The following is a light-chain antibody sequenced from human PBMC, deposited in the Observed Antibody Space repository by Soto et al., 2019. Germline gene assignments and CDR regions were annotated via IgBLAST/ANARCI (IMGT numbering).Light chain of an antibody. V-gene: IGLV2-23*01. CDR2: EGS. CDR3: CSYATTTTYV. CDR1: SSDVGTYNL. J-gene: IGLJ1*01. Sequence: QSVLTQPASVSGSPGQSITISCTGTSSDVGTYNLVSWYQKHPDKAPKLMIYEGSKRPSGVSNRFSGSKSGNTASLTISGLQAEDDADYYCCSYATTTTYVFGTGTKLTVL.